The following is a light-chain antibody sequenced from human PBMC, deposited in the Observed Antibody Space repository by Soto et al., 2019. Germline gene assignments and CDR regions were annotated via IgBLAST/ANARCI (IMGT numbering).Light chain of an antibody. CDR2: EVS. V-gene: IGLV2-14*01. Sequence: QSVLTQPASVSGSPGQSITISCTGTSSDVGGYKYVSWSQQRPGKAPQLMIYEVSNRPSGVSNRFSGSKSGNTASLTISGLQAEDEADYYCSSYTSSSTYVFGTGTKVTV. CDR1: SSDVGGYKY. J-gene: IGLJ1*01. CDR3: SSYTSSSTYV.